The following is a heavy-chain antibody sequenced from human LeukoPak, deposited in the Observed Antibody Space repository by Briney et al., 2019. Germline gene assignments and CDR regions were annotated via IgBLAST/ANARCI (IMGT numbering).Heavy chain of an antibody. CDR1: GFSLRTRGMC. J-gene: IGHJ4*02. D-gene: IGHD3-22*01. CDR3: ARDSSGYPFDY. Sequence: ESGPTLVNPTPTLILTCTFSGFSLRTRGMCVSWIRQPPGKALEWLARIDWDDDKYYSTSLKTRLTISKDTSKNQVVLIMTNMDPVDTATYYCARDSSGYPFDYWGQGTLVTVSS. V-gene: IGHV2-70*11. CDR2: IDWDDDK.